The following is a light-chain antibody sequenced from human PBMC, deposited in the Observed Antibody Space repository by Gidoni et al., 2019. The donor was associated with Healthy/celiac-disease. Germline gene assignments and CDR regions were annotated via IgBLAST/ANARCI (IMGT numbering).Light chain of an antibody. J-gene: IGKJ4*01. Sequence: DIQMTQSPSSLSASVGDRVTITCQASQDISNYLNWYQQKPGKAPKPLIYDASNLETGGPPRFSGSGSGTDFTFTISSLQPEDIATYYGQQYDNLPLTFGGGTKVEIK. CDR3: QQYDNLPLT. CDR2: DAS. V-gene: IGKV1-33*01. CDR1: QDISNY.